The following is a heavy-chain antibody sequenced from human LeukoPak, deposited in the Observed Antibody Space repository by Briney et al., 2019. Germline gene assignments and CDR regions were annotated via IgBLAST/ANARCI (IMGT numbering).Heavy chain of an antibody. D-gene: IGHD6-13*01. J-gene: IGHJ4*02. CDR2: IYYSGST. Sequence: PSETLSLTCTVSGGSISSSSYYWSWIRQPPGKGLEWIGYIYYSGSTNYNPSLKSRVTISVDTSKNQFSLKLSSVTAADTAVYYCARAPGQHYSSSWYDYWGQGTLVTVSS. CDR1: GGSISSSSYY. V-gene: IGHV4-61*01. CDR3: ARAPGQHYSSSWYDY.